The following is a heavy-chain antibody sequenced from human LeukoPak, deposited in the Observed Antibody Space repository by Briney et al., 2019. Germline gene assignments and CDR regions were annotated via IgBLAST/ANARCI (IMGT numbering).Heavy chain of an antibody. J-gene: IGHJ4*02. CDR2: ISYDGSNK. D-gene: IGHD6-13*01. CDR1: GFTFSSYG. V-gene: IGHV3-30*18. CDR3: AKDRAAAGMGYFDY. Sequence: GGSLRLSCAASGFTFSSYGMHWVRQAPGKGLKWVAVISYDGSNKYYADSVKGRFTISRDNSKNTLYLQMNSLRAEDTAVYCCAKDRAAAGMGYFDYWGQGTLVTVSS.